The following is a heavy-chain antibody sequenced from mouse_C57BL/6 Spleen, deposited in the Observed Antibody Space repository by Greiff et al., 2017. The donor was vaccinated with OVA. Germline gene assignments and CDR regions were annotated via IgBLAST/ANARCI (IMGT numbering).Heavy chain of an antibody. CDR1: GYTFTSYW. CDR2: IHPNSGST. V-gene: IGHV1-64*01. J-gene: IGHJ2*01. Sequence: VQLQQPGAELVKPGASVKLSCKASGYTFTSYWMHWVKQRPGQGLEWIGMIHPNSGSTNYNEKFKSKATLTVDKSASTAYMQLSSLTSEDSAVYYCAYSNYARFDYWGQGTTLTVSS. CDR3: AYSNYARFDY. D-gene: IGHD2-5*01.